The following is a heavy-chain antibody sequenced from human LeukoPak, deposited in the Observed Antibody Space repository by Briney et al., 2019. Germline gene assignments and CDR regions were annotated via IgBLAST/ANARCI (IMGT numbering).Heavy chain of an antibody. Sequence: GRSLRLSCAASGFTFSSYAMHWVRQAPGKGLEWVAVISYDGSNKYYADSVKGRFTISRDNSKNTLYLQMNSLRAEDTAVYYCASTNYYDSSGYYYPDYYYGMDVWGEGTTVTVSS. V-gene: IGHV3-30*04. D-gene: IGHD3-22*01. CDR3: ASTNYYDSSGYYYPDYYYGMDV. J-gene: IGHJ6*04. CDR2: ISYDGSNK. CDR1: GFTFSSYA.